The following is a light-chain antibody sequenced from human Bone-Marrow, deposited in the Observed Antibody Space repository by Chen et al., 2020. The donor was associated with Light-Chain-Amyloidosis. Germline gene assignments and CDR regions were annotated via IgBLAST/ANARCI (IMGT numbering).Light chain of an antibody. V-gene: IGLV3-25*03. CDR1: DLPTKY. J-gene: IGLJ2*01. CDR2: RYT. CDR3: QSADSSGTYEVI. Sequence: SYELTQPPSVSVSPGQTARITCSGDDLPTKYAYWYQQKPGQAPVLVIHRYTERPSGISERFSGSSSGTTPTLTISGVQAEDEADYHCQSADSSGTYEVIFGGGTKLTVL.